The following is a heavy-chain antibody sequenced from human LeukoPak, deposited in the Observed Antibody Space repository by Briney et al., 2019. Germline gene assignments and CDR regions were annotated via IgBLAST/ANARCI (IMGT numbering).Heavy chain of an antibody. CDR2: IYTSGST. D-gene: IGHD6-13*01. J-gene: IGHJ1*01. CDR3: AREIIAAAALYFQH. Sequence: PSETLSLTCTVSGGSISSYYWSWIRQPAGKGLEWIGRIYTSGSTNYNPSLKSRVTTSVDTSKNQFSLKLSSVTAADTAVYYCAREIIAAAALYFQHWGQGTLVTVSS. CDR1: GGSISSYY. V-gene: IGHV4-4*07.